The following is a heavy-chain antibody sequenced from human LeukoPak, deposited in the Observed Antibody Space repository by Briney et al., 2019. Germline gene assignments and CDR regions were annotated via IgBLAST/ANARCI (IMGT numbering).Heavy chain of an antibody. CDR1: GGSISSYY. CDR2: IYYSGST. Sequence: SETLSLTCTVSGGSISSYYWSWIRQPPGKGLEWIGYIYYSGSTNYNPSLKSRVTISVDTSKNQFSLKLSSVTAADTAVYYCASAVDYYDRVDYWGQGTLVTVSS. D-gene: IGHD3-22*01. CDR3: ASAVDYYDRVDY. J-gene: IGHJ4*02. V-gene: IGHV4-59*01.